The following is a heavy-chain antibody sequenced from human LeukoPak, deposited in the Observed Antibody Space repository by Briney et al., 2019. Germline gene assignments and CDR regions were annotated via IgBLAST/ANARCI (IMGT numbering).Heavy chain of an antibody. V-gene: IGHV1-69*06. D-gene: IGHD3-22*01. CDR1: GGTFSSYA. Sequence: ASVKVSCKASGGTFSSYAISWVRQAPGQGLEWMGGIIPIFGTAIYAQKFQGRVTMTEDTSTDTAYMELSSLRSEDTAVYYCATGPQGYYDSSGYSSWGQGTLVTVSS. CDR3: ATGPQGYYDSSGYSS. CDR2: IIPIFGTA. J-gene: IGHJ4*02.